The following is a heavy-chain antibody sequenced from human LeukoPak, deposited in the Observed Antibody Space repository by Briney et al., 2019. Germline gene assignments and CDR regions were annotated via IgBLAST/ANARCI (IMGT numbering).Heavy chain of an antibody. Sequence: GSLRLSCAASGFTFDDYTMHWVRQAPGKGLEWVSLISWDGGSTYYADSVKGRFTISRDNSKNSLYLQMNSLRTEDTALYYCAKDMGYSSSCFDYWGQGTLVTVSS. J-gene: IGHJ4*02. CDR1: GFTFDDYT. CDR3: AKDMGYSSSCFDY. D-gene: IGHD6-6*01. V-gene: IGHV3-43*01. CDR2: ISWDGGST.